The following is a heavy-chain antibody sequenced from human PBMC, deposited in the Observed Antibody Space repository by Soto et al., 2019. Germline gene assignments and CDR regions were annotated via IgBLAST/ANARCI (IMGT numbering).Heavy chain of an antibody. D-gene: IGHD5-12*01. CDR2: ISWNSGSI. CDR3: AKVESIVATINSPFDY. Sequence: EVQLVKSRGGLVQPGRSLRLSCAASGFTFDDYAMHWVRHAPGKGLEWVSGISWNSGSIGYADSVKGRFTISRDNAKNSLYLQMNSLRAEDTALYYCAKVESIVATINSPFDYWGQGTLVTVSS. J-gene: IGHJ4*02. CDR1: GFTFDDYA. V-gene: IGHV3-9*01.